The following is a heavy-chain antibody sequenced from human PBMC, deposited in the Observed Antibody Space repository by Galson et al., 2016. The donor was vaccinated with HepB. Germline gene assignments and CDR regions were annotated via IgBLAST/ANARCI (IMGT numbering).Heavy chain of an antibody. CDR3: ARTPDGGHFDY. J-gene: IGHJ4*02. CDR2: IDWDDVK. Sequence: PALVKPTQTVTLTCTFSGFSLSTRGMCVTWIRQHPGKALEWVALIDWDDVKYYSTSLRSNVTISKDTTKNRVVLTLTNVGPVDTGTYFCARTPDGGHFDYWGQGVPVTVSS. D-gene: IGHD3-10*01. CDR1: GFSLSTRGMC. V-gene: IGHV2-70*01.